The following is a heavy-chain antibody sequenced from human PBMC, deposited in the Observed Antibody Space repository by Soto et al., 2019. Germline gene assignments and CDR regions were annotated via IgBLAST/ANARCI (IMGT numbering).Heavy chain of an antibody. CDR3: ARGILNWRLTKRPYYFDV. D-gene: IGHD1-1*01. CDR2: NFYSGSS. V-gene: IGHV4-31*03. J-gene: IGHJ4*02. Sequence: QVQLQESGPGLVKPSQTLSLACSLSGGSIYTGNYYWSWIRQHPGKGLEWIGYNFYSGSSFYNPSLKSRVASTVDTSKNQFSLTLSSVTDADTAMYYCARGILNWRLTKRPYYFDVWGQGTLVTVSS. CDR1: GGSIYTGNYY.